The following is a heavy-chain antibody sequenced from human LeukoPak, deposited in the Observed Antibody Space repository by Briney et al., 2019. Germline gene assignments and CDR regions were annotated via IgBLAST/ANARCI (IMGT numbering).Heavy chain of an antibody. V-gene: IGHV1-24*01. CDR2: SDPEDGER. CDR1: GKTLSDLS. Sequence: ASVKVSCKVSGKTLSDLSIHWLRQPPGKGLEWLGGSDPEDGERIYAQMFQGRVTMTEDTSIDTAYMELSSLRSEDTAVYYCVTGFTTMAVDYYDYWGQGTLVTVSP. CDR3: VTGFTTMAVDYYDY. D-gene: IGHD5-18*01. J-gene: IGHJ4*02.